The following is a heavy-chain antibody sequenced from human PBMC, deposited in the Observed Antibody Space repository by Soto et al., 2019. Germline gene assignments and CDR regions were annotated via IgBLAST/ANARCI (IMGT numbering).Heavy chain of an antibody. J-gene: IGHJ2*01. CDR2: INHSGST. Sequence: QVQLQQWGAGLLKPSETLSLTCAVYGGSFSGFYWSWIRQPPGKGLEWIGEINHSGSTNYNPSLKSRVTISAATSNNQFSLQLSFLTAADTAVYYCVSKLGSCTGGSCNWYFDLWGRGTLVTVSS. CDR1: GGSFSGFY. CDR3: VSKLGSCTGGSCNWYFDL. D-gene: IGHD2-15*01. V-gene: IGHV4-34*01.